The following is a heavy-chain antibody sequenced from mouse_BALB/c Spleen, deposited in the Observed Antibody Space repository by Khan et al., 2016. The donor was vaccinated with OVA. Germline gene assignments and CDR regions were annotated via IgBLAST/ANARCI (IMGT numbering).Heavy chain of an antibody. D-gene: IGHD1-1*01. CDR1: GYTFTSYW. J-gene: IGHJ3*01. Sequence: VQLQESGAELAKPGASVKMSCKASGYTFTSYWMPWVKQRPGQGLEWIGYINPSTDYTEYNQKFKDKATLPADNSSSTAYMQLTSLTSEDSAVYYCVNHGSSSAWFTYWGQGTLVTVSA. CDR3: VNHGSSSAWFTY. CDR2: INPSTDYT. V-gene: IGHV1-7*01.